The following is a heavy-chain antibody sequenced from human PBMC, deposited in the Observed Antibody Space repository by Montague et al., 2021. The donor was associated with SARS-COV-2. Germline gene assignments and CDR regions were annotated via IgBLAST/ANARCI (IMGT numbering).Heavy chain of an antibody. CDR1: GFSLSTSGVG. J-gene: IGHJ4*02. Sequence: PALVKPTQTLTLTCTFSGFSLSTSGVGVGWIRQPPGKALEWLALIYWDDDKRYSPSLKSSLTITKDTPKNQVVLAMTNMDPVDTATYYCVHRSPIAVAGPYFDYWGQGTLVTVSS. CDR3: VHRSPIAVAGPYFDY. V-gene: IGHV2-5*02. D-gene: IGHD6-19*01. CDR2: IYWDDDK.